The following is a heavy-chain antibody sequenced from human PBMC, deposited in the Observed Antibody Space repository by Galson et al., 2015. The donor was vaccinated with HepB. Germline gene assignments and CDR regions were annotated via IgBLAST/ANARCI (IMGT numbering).Heavy chain of an antibody. Sequence: SLRLSCAASGFTFSDYYMSWIRQAPGKGLEWVSYISSSSSYTNYADSVKGRFTISRDNAKNSLYLQMNSLRAEDTAVYYCAGGFGELDNYYYGMDVWGQGTTVTVSS. J-gene: IGHJ6*02. CDR2: ISSSSSYT. CDR1: GFTFSDYY. V-gene: IGHV3-11*06. CDR3: AGGFGELDNYYYGMDV. D-gene: IGHD3-10*01.